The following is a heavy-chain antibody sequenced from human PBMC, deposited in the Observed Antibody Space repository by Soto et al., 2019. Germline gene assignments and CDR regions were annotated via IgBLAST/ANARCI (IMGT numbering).Heavy chain of an antibody. D-gene: IGHD5-12*01. CDR1: GYTFTSYG. Sequence: ASVKVSCKASGYTFTSYGISWVRQAPGQGLEWMGWISAYNGNTNYAQKLQGRVTMTTDTSTSTAYMELRSLRSDDTAVYYCARARIVATIQGGFDYWGQGTLVTVSS. J-gene: IGHJ4*02. V-gene: IGHV1-18*01. CDR3: ARARIVATIQGGFDY. CDR2: ISAYNGNT.